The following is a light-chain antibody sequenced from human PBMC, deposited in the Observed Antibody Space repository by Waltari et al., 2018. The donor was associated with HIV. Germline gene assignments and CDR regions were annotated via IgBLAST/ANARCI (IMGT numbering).Light chain of an antibody. CDR2: WAS. Sequence: DIVMNQSPDSLTVSLGERATINCTSSRTVFYSSDNQNYLAWYLQRPGQSPKVLIFWASTRAFGVSDRFRGSGSGTHFSLTLSSLQADDVGIYYCQQYYTVPPTFGGGTKVEI. J-gene: IGKJ4*01. V-gene: IGKV4-1*01. CDR3: QQYYTVPPT. CDR1: RTVFYSSDNQNY.